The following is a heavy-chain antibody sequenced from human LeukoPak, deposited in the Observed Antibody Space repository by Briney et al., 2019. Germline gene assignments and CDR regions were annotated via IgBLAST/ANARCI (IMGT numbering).Heavy chain of an antibody. CDR2: ISYDGSNK. Sequence: GRSLRLSCAASGFTFSSFGMHWVRQAPGKGLEWVAVISYDGSNKYYADSAKGRFTISRDNSKSTVFLQMNSLRTEDTAVYYCAKDRYSYSNYFDPWGQGTLVAVSS. J-gene: IGHJ5*02. CDR3: AKDRYSYSNYFDP. V-gene: IGHV3-30*18. CDR1: GFTFSSFG. D-gene: IGHD5-18*01.